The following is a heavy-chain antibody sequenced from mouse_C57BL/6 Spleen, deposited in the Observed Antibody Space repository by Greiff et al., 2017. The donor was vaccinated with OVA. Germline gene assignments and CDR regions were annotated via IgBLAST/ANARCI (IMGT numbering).Heavy chain of an antibody. J-gene: IGHJ2*01. D-gene: IGHD2-3*01. V-gene: IGHV3-6*01. CDR3: ESATDGYYFDY. CDR1: GYSITSGYY. CDR2: ISYDGSN. Sequence: EVKLVESGPGLVKPSQSLSLTCSVTGYSITSGYYWNWIRQFPGNKLEWMGYISYDGSNNYNPSLKNRISITRDTSKNQFFLKLNSVTTEDTATYYYESATDGYYFDYWGQGTTLTVSS.